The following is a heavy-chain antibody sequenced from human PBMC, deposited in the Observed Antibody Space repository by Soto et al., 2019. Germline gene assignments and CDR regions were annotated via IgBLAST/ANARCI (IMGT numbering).Heavy chain of an antibody. CDR1: GGSISSSTYF. V-gene: IGHV4-39*01. J-gene: IGHJ1*01. Sequence: QLQLQESGPGLVKPSETLSLTCTVSGGSISSSTYFWGWIRQPPGKGLEWIGSIDYSGTTYYNTSLRTRVTTSEDTSKNQFCLKLSSVTADTAVYYCARHGPNSGSDYEYFQHWGHGNLVTVAT. CDR3: ARHGPNSGSDYEYFQH. CDR2: IDYSGTT. D-gene: IGHD1-26*01.